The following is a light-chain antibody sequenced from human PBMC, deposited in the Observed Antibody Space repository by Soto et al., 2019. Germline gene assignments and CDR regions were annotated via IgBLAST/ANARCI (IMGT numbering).Light chain of an antibody. CDR3: QQSYT. Sequence: EVVMTQSPATLYVSPGERVTLSCRASQAVGYNLAWYQHKPGQAPRLLIYGASTRVTGIPTRFSGSGSGTEFTLTISSLQSEDFEIYYCQQSYTFGQGTKLEIK. V-gene: IGKV3-15*01. CDR2: GAS. CDR1: QAVGYN. J-gene: IGKJ2*01.